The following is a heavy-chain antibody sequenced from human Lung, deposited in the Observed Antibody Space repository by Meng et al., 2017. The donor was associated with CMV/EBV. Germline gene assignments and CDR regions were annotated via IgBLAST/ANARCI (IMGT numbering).Heavy chain of an antibody. J-gene: IGHJ4*02. CDR3: ARDGSYYGLRVQGVTNGY. CDR2: IGAYNGNT. V-gene: IGHV1-18*01. CDR1: GYIFMHYG. Sequence: ASVKVSCKASGYIFMHYGISWVRQAPGQGLEWMGWIGAYNGNTNYAEKLQGRVTMTTDTSTSTAYMELRSLQSDDTAVYYCARDGSYYGLRVQGVTNGYWXQGTXVTVSS. D-gene: IGHD3-10*01.